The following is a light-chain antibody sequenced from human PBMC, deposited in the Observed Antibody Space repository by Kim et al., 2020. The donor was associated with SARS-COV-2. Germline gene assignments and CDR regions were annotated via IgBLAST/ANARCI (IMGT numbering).Light chain of an antibody. CDR3: QVWDSSSDHRGV. Sequence: SYELIQPPSVSVAPGKTARITCGGNNIGSKSVHWYQQKPAQAPVLVIYYDSDRPSGIPERFSGSNSGNTATLTISRVEAGDEADYYCQVWDSSSDHRGVFGGGTQLTVL. J-gene: IGLJ3*02. V-gene: IGLV3-21*04. CDR2: YDS. CDR1: NIGSKS.